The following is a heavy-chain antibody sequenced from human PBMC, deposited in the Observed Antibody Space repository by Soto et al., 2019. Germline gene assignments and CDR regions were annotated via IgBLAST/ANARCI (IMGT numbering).Heavy chain of an antibody. D-gene: IGHD5-18*01. CDR2: ISYDGSNK. CDR3: ARDPDTAMVRVRYGMDV. Sequence: QVQLVESGGGVVQPGRSLRLSCAASGFTFSSYAMHWVRQAPGKGLEWVAVISYDGSNKYYADSVKGRFTISRDNSKNXXYLQMNSLRAEDTAVYYCARDPDTAMVRVRYGMDVWGQGTTVTVSS. V-gene: IGHV3-30-3*01. J-gene: IGHJ6*02. CDR1: GFTFSSYA.